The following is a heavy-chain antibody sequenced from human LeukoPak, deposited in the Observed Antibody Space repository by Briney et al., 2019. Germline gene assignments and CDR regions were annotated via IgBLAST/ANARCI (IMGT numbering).Heavy chain of an antibody. Sequence: GESLKISWKGSGSRFTTYWMGWVRQMPGKGLEWMGIIYPGDSDTRYSPSFQGQVSISADKSINTVYLQWRSLEACDTAMYHCSRLKNNMVSYGMDVWGQGTTITVSS. D-gene: IGHD1/OR15-1a*01. CDR1: GSRFTTYW. CDR3: SRLKNNMVSYGMDV. V-gene: IGHV5-51*01. J-gene: IGHJ6*02. CDR2: IYPGDSDT.